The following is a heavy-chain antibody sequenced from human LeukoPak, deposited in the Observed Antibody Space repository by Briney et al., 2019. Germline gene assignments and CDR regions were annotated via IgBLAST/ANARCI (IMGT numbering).Heavy chain of an antibody. Sequence: TGGSLRLSCAASGSTFRDYYMSWIRQAPGKGLEWVSYISSSSSYTNYADSVKGRFTISRDNAKNSLYLQMNSLRAEDTAVYYCARVEYGSGSPMIDYWGQGTLVTVSS. V-gene: IGHV3-11*05. D-gene: IGHD3-10*01. J-gene: IGHJ4*02. CDR2: ISSSSSYT. CDR1: GSTFRDYY. CDR3: ARVEYGSGSPMIDY.